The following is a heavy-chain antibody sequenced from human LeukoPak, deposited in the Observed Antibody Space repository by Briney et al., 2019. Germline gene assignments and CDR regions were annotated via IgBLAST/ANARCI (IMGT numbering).Heavy chain of an antibody. V-gene: IGHV3-7*01. Sequence: PGGSLRLSCAASGFTFSSYWMCWVRQAPGKGLEWVAIIKQDGSDKYYVDSVEGRFIISRDNAKNSLYPQMNSLRAEDTAVYYCLTSTRSHRFDYWGQGTLVTVSS. CDR1: GFTFSSYW. CDR2: IKQDGSDK. J-gene: IGHJ4*02. CDR3: LTSTRSHRFDY. D-gene: IGHD2-15*01.